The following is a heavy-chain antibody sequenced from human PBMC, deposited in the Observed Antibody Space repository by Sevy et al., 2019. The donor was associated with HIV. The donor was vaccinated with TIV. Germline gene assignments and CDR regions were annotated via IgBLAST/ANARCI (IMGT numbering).Heavy chain of an antibody. D-gene: IGHD3-22*01. Sequence: GGSLRLSCAASGFTFSNYAMNWVRQAPGKGLEWVSGISGSGGSGDKTNYADSVKGGFTISRDDSKNSLYLQLNSLRAEDTAIYYCAGKYDSSGYFDYWGQGTLVTVSS. CDR2: ISGSGGSGDKT. V-gene: IGHV3-23*01. J-gene: IGHJ4*02. CDR1: GFTFSNYA. CDR3: AGKYDSSGYFDY.